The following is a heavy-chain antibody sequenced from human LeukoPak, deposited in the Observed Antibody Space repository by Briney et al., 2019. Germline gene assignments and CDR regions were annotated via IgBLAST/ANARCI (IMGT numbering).Heavy chain of an antibody. J-gene: IGHJ5*02. Sequence: SETLSLTCAVYGGSFSGYYWSWIRQPPGKGLEWIGEINHSGSTNYNSSLKSRVTISVDTSKNQFSLKLSSVTAADTAVYYCARGHHTARFDPWGQGTLVTVSS. CDR1: GGSFSGYY. D-gene: IGHD2-21*02. CDR2: INHSGST. CDR3: ARGHHTARFDP. V-gene: IGHV4-34*01.